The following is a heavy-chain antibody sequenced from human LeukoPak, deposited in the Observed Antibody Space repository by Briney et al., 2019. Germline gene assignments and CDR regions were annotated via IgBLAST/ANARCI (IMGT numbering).Heavy chain of an antibody. CDR2: INPNSDGT. Sequence: ASVKVSCKASGYTFTGYYMHWVRQAPGQGLEWMGWINPNSDGTNYAQKFQGRVTMTRDTSISTVYMELSSLRSEDTAVYYCARDHDYVWGSYRGDSHHFDYWGQGTLVTVSS. V-gene: IGHV1-2*02. CDR1: GYTFTGYY. D-gene: IGHD3-16*02. CDR3: ARDHDYVWGSYRGDSHHFDY. J-gene: IGHJ4*02.